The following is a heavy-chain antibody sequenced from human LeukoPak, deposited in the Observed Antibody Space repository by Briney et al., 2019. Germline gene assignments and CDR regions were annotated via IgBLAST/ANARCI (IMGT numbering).Heavy chain of an antibody. CDR1: GFPFSDYW. V-gene: IGHV3-7*01. CDR2: INQDGRIQ. J-gene: IGHJ4*02. Sequence: GGSLRLSCAASGFPFSDYWMDWVHQAPGKGVEWVANINQDGRIQYYADSVRGRFITSRNNAKNSLYLQMYSLRAEDTAIYFCSRSLDYLGQGALVTVSS. CDR3: SRSLDY.